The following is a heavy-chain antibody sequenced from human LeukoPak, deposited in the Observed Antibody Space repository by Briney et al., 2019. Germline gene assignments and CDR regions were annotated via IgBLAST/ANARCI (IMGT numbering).Heavy chain of an antibody. D-gene: IGHD3-16*02. V-gene: IGHV4-4*02. CDR1: GGSISSSNW. J-gene: IGHJ4*02. CDR3: ARDLVYDYVWGSYRYAFDY. CDR2: IYHSGST. Sequence: SGTLSLTCAVSGGSISSSNWWSWIRQPPGKGLEWIGEIYHSGSTNYNPSLKSRVTISVDTSKNQFSLKLSSVTAADTAVYYCARDLVYDYVWGSYRYAFDYWGQGTLVTVSS.